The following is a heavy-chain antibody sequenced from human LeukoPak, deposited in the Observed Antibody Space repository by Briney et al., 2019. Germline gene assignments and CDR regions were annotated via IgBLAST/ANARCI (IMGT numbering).Heavy chain of an antibody. J-gene: IGHJ4*02. Sequence: PGGSLRLSCAAPGFTFTSYKMNSVPQAPGKGLEWVSYISSSGSTIYYADSVKGRFTISRDNAKNSLYLQMNSLRAEDTAVYYCSRHEYSCGPGVDYWGQGTLVTVSS. CDR1: GFTFTSYK. CDR2: ISSSGSTI. D-gene: IGHD5-18*01. V-gene: IGHV3-48*03. CDR3: SRHEYSCGPGVDY.